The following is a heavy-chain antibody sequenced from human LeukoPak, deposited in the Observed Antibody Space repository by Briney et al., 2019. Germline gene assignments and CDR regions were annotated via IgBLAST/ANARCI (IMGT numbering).Heavy chain of an antibody. CDR1: GGTFTSYA. CDR3: ARLGGNLRTDY. V-gene: IGHV1-69*06. Sequence: ASVKLSRKASGGTFTSYAISWVRQAPGQGLEWMGGIIPIFGTANYAQKFQGRVTITADKSTSTAYMELSSLRSEDTAVYYCARLGGNLRTDYWGQGTLVTVSS. D-gene: IGHD1-26*01. CDR2: IIPIFGTA. J-gene: IGHJ4*02.